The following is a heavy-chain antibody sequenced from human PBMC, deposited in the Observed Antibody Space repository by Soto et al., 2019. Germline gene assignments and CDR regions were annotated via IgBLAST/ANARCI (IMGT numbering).Heavy chain of an antibody. CDR2: IIPILGIA. J-gene: IGHJ4*02. CDR3: ASFYGGPQY. D-gene: IGHD4-17*01. Sequence: QVQLLQSGAEVKKPGSSLKVSCKASEGTFSSYTISWVRQAPGPVLEWMGRIIPILGIANYAQKFQGRVTITAEKSTSTAYMELSSLRSEDTAVYYCASFYGGPQYWGQGTLVTVSS. V-gene: IGHV1-69*02. CDR1: EGTFSSYT.